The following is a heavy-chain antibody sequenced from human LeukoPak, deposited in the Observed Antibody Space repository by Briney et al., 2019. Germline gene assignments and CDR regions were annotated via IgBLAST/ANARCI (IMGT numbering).Heavy chain of an antibody. CDR1: GGSFSGYY. CDR2: INHSGGT. D-gene: IGHD6-19*01. CDR3: ASGGWRAGY. J-gene: IGHJ4*02. Sequence: SETLSLTCAVYGGSFSGYYWSWIRQPPGKGLEWIGEINHSGGTNYNPSLKSRVTISVDTSKNQFSLKLSSVTAADTAVYYCASGGWRAGYWGQGTLVTVSS. V-gene: IGHV4-34*01.